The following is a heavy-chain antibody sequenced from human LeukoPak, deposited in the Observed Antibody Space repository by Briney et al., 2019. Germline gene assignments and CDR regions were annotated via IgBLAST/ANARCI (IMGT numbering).Heavy chain of an antibody. J-gene: IGHJ4*02. D-gene: IGHD6-19*01. Sequence: PGGSLRLSCAASGFTFSNAWMSWVRQAPGKGLEWVGRIKSKTDGGTPDYTAPVKGRFTISRDDSKNTLYLQMNSLKAEDTAVYYCAWHWLDYWGQGTLVTVFS. CDR3: AWHWLDY. CDR1: GFTFSNAW. V-gene: IGHV3-15*01. CDR2: IKSKTDGGTP.